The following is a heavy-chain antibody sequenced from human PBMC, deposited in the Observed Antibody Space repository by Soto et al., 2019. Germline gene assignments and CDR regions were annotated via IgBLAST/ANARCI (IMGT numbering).Heavy chain of an antibody. J-gene: IGHJ4*02. CDR2: INPSGGST. V-gene: IGHV1-46*03. CDR1: GYTFTSYF. CDR3: ARVYCSGGSCYSIDY. D-gene: IGHD2-15*01. Sequence: ASVKVSCKASGYTFTSYFMHWVRQAPGQGLEWMGIINPSGGSTIYAQKFQGRVTMTRDTSTSTVYMELSSLRSEDTAVYYCARVYCSGGSCYSIDYWGQGTLVTVS.